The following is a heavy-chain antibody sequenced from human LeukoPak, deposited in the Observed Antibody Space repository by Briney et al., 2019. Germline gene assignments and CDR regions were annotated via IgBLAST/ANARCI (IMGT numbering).Heavy chain of an antibody. V-gene: IGHV4-59*01. CDR2: IYYSGST. CDR3: ASLGRSHAFDY. D-gene: IGHD3-10*01. J-gene: IGHJ4*02. CDR1: GGSISSYY. Sequence: SETLSLTGTVSGGSISSYYWSWIRQPPGKGLEWIGYIYYSGSTNYNPSLKSRVTISVDTSKNQFSLKLSSVTAADTAVYYCASLGRSHAFDYWGQGTLVTVSS.